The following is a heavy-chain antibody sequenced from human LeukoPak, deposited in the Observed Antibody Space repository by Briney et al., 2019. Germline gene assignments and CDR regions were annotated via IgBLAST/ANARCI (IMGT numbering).Heavy chain of an antibody. CDR1: GGSISSYY. Sequence: SETLSLTCTVSGGSISSYYWSWIRQPPGKGLEWIGYIYYSGSTNYNPSLKSRVTISVDTSKNQFSLKLGSVTAADTAVYYCARARVGATFREYDFDYWGQGTLVTVSS. CDR2: IYYSGST. V-gene: IGHV4-59*01. CDR3: ARARVGATFREYDFDY. D-gene: IGHD1-26*01. J-gene: IGHJ4*02.